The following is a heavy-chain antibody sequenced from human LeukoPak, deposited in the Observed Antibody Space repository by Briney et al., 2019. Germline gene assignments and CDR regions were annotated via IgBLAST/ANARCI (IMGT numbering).Heavy chain of an antibody. Sequence: GGSLRLSCAASGFTFSAYTMNWVRQAPGKGLEWVSAVSSNSAYIYYADSLRGRFTISRDNARSLLYLQINSLRADDTAVYYCAREGGRRRASNFDWFDPWGQGTLVTVSS. CDR2: VSSNSAYI. CDR1: GFTFSAYT. D-gene: IGHD3-16*01. CDR3: AREGGRRRASNFDWFDP. J-gene: IGHJ5*02. V-gene: IGHV3-21*06.